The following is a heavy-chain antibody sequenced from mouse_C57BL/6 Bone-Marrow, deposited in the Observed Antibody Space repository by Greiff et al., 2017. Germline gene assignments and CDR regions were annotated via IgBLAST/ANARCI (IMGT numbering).Heavy chain of an antibody. V-gene: IGHV5-4*01. CDR1: GFTFSSYA. Sequence: EVHLVESGGGLVKPGGSLKLSCAASGFTFSSYAMSWVRQTPEQRLEWVATISDGGSYTYYPDNVKGRFTVARDNAKNNLYLQMSHLKSEDTAMYYCASEAAQALWGQGTTLTVSS. CDR2: ISDGGSYT. CDR3: ASEAAQAL. J-gene: IGHJ2*01. D-gene: IGHD3-2*02.